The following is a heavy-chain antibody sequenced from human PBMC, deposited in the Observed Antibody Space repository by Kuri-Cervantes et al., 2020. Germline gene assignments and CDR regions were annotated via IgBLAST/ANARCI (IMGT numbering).Heavy chain of an antibody. CDR3: ARTYYYDGSGYYFGY. CDR1: GFTFTSYW. D-gene: IGHD3-22*01. Sequence: GGSLRLSCAASGFTFTSYWMHWVRQAPGKGLEWVSGINWNGGSTGYADSVKGRFTISRDNAKNSLYLQMNSLRVEDTALYYCARTYYYDGSGYYFGYWGQGTLVTVSS. J-gene: IGHJ4*02. V-gene: IGHV3-20*04. CDR2: INWNGGST.